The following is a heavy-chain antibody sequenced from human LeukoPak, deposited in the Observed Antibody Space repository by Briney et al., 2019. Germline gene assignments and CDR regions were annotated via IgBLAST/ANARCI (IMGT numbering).Heavy chain of an antibody. CDR2: INHSGST. V-gene: IGHV4-34*01. Sequence: SETLSLTCAVYGGSFSGYYWSWIRQPPGKGLEWIGEINHSGSTNYNPSLKSRVTISVDTSKNQFSLKLSSVTAADTAVYYCARGSGYYGEDFEYWGQGTLVTVSS. J-gene: IGHJ4*02. CDR1: GGSFSGYY. D-gene: IGHD3-22*01. CDR3: ARGSGYYGEDFEY.